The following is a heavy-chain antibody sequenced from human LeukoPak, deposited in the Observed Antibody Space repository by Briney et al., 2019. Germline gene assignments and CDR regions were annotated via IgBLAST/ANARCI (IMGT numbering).Heavy chain of an antibody. J-gene: IGHJ4*02. V-gene: IGHV4-59*08. CDR3: ARQISSGWHDY. CDR2: IYYSGST. D-gene: IGHD6-19*01. Sequence: TASETLSLTCTVSGGSISSYYWSWIRQPPGKGLEWIGYIYYSGSTNYNPSLKSRVTISLDTSRNQFSLKLSSVAAADTAAYYCARQISSGWHDYWGQGTQVTVSS. CDR1: GGSISSYY.